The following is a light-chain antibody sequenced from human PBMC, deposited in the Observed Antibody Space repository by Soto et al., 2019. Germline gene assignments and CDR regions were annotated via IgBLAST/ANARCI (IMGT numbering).Light chain of an antibody. J-gene: IGLJ1*01. Sequence: QSALTQPPSVSGSPGQSVTISCSGTSSDVAFYNRVSWYQQPPDTAPKLIIYEVRNRPSGVPDRFSGSKSGNTASLTISGLQAEDEAEYYCSSYTTSSTYVFGTGTKLTVL. CDR3: SSYTTSSTYV. CDR2: EVR. CDR1: SSDVAFYNR. V-gene: IGLV2-18*02.